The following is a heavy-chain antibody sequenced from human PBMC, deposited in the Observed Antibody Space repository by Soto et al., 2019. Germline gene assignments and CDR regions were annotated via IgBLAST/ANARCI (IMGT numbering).Heavy chain of an antibody. J-gene: IGHJ6*02. CDR3: AKVHFYYYGMDV. CDR2: ISYDGSNK. Sequence: GGSLRLSCAASGFTFSSYGMHWVRQAPGKGLEWVAVISYDGSNKYYADSVKGRFTISRDNSKNTLYLQMNSLRAEDTAVYYCAKVHFYYYGMDVWGQGTTVTSP. CDR1: GFTFSSYG. V-gene: IGHV3-30*18.